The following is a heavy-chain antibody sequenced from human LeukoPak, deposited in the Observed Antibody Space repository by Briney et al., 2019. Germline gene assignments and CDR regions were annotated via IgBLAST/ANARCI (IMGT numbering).Heavy chain of an antibody. CDR3: AREREKYYDSSGFDY. CDR2: IYYTGST. Sequence: SETLSLTCTVSGGSISSYYWSWIRQPPGKGLEWIGYIYYTGSTNYNPSLKSRVTISVDTSKNQFSLKLRSVTDADTAVYYCAREREKYYDSSGFDYWGQGTLVTVSS. CDR1: GGSISSYY. V-gene: IGHV4-59*01. D-gene: IGHD3-22*01. J-gene: IGHJ4*02.